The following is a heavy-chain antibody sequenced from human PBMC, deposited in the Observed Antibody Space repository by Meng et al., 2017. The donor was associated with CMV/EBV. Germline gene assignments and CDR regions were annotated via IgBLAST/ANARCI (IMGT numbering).Heavy chain of an antibody. CDR1: GGSFSGYY. CDR2: INHSGST. CDR3: ARGGGGEWELLHYFDY. V-gene: IGHV4-34*01. J-gene: IGHJ4*02. D-gene: IGHD1-26*01. Sequence: QGQLQQWAAGPLKPSEPLSLTCAVYGGSFSGYYWSWIRQPPGKGLEWIGEINHSGSTNYNPSLKSRVTISVDTSKNQFSLKLSSVTAADTAVYYCARGGGGEWELLHYFDYWGQGTLVTVSS.